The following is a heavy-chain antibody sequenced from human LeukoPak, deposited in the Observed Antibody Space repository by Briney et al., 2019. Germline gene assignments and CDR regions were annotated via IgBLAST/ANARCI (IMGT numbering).Heavy chain of an antibody. D-gene: IGHD3-22*01. V-gene: IGHV1-2*02. CDR2: INPNSGGT. J-gene: IGHJ5*02. CDR1: GYTFTGYY. CDR3: ATRYYYDSSGPPGGFDP. Sequence: ASVKVSYKASGYTFTGYYMHWVRQAPGQGLEWMGWINPNSGGTNYAQKFQGRVTMTRDTSISTAYMELSRLRSDDTAVYYCATRYYYDSSGPPGGFDPWGQGTLVTVSS.